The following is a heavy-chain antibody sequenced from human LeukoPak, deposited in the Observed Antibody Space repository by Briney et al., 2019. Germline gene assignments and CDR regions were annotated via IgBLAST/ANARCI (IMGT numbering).Heavy chain of an antibody. V-gene: IGHV1-18*01. Sequence: ASVKVSCKASGYTFTSYGISWVRQARGQGLEWMGWISAYNGNTNYAQKLQGRVTMTTDTSTSTAYMELRGLRSDDTAVYYCARGSKKFTIFGVVTGSDWFDPWGQGTLVTVSS. CDR1: GYTFTSYG. CDR2: ISAYNGNT. CDR3: ARGSKKFTIFGVVTGSDWFDP. J-gene: IGHJ5*02. D-gene: IGHD3-3*01.